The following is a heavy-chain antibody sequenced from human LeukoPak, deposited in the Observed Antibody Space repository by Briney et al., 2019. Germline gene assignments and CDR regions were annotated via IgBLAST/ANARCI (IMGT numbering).Heavy chain of an antibody. CDR2: ISSSSSYI. CDR1: GFTFSSYS. J-gene: IGHJ4*02. D-gene: IGHD3-10*01. V-gene: IGHV3-21*01. CDR3: ARGRYYYGSGGEEDFDY. Sequence: GGSLRLSCAASGFTFSSYSMNWVRQAPGKGLEWVSSISSSSSYIYYADSVKGRFTISRDNAKNSLYLQMNSLRAEDTAVYYCARGRYYYGSGGEEDFDYWGQGTLVTVSS.